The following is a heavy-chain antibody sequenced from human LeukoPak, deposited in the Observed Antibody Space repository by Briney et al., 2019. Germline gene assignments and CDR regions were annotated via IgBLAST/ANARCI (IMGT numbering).Heavy chain of an antibody. Sequence: ASVKVSCTASGYSFTGHYMHWVRQAPGQGLEWMGWINPKSGGTNYAQKLQGRVTMTRDTSISTAYMDMSSLRSDDTAVYYCARNLWFGESSDAFDMWGQGTMVTVSS. D-gene: IGHD3-10*01. CDR2: INPKSGGT. CDR3: ARNLWFGESSDAFDM. CDR1: GYSFTGHY. J-gene: IGHJ3*02. V-gene: IGHV1-2*02.